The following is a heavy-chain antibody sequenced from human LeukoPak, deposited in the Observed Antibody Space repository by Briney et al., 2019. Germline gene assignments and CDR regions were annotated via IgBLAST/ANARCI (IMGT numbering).Heavy chain of an antibody. CDR2: ISGSGGST. Sequence: GGSLRLSCAASEFTFSSYAMSRVRQAPGKGLEWVSAISGSGGSTYYADSVKGRFTISRDNSKNTLYLQMNSLRAEDTAVYYCAKDGGSYYYDSSGYYADYWGQGTLVTVSS. CDR1: EFTFSSYA. J-gene: IGHJ4*02. CDR3: AKDGGSYYYDSSGYYADY. V-gene: IGHV3-23*01. D-gene: IGHD3-22*01.